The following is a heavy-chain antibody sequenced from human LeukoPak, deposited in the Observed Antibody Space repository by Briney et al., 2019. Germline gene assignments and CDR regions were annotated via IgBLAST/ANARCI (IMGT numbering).Heavy chain of an antibody. D-gene: IGHD6-19*01. J-gene: IGHJ4*02. Sequence: GGSLRLSCAASGFTFSSYAMHWVRQAPGKGLEWVAVISYDGSNKYYADSVKGRFTISRGNSKNTLYLQMNSLRAEDTAVYYCARDRGWYRYFDYWGQGTLVTVSS. CDR3: ARDRGWYRYFDY. CDR1: GFTFSSYA. CDR2: ISYDGSNK. V-gene: IGHV3-30-3*01.